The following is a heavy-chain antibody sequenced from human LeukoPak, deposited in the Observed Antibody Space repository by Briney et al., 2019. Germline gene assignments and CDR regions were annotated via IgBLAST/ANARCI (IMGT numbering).Heavy chain of an antibody. CDR1: GFTFGGYS. Sequence: GGSLRLSCAASGFTFGGYSMTWVCQAPGKGLEWVANINLDGSDTFYVGFVKGRFTISRDNADNSLYLQMNSLRAEDTAVYYCGRVIAGAIDYWGQGTLVTVSS. D-gene: IGHD6-13*01. J-gene: IGHJ4*02. V-gene: IGHV3-7*01. CDR3: GRVIAGAIDY. CDR2: INLDGSDT.